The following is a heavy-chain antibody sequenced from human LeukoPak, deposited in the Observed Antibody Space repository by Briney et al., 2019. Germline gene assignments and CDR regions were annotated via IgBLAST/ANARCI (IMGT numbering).Heavy chain of an antibody. Sequence: SETLSLTCAVYGGSFSGYYWSWIRQPPGKGLEWIGEINHSGSTNYNPSLKSRVTISVDTSKNQFSLKLSSVTAADTAVYYCARGLTAGRRYFDYWGQGTLVTVSS. D-gene: IGHD3-10*01. CDR1: GGSFSGYY. CDR3: ARGLTAGRRYFDY. J-gene: IGHJ4*02. V-gene: IGHV4-34*01. CDR2: INHSGST.